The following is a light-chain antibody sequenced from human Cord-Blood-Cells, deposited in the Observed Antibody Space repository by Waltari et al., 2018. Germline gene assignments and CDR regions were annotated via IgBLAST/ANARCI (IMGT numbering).Light chain of an antibody. Sequence: EIVLTQSPDSQSGTPKEKVTITCRASESIGSSLHWYQQKPDQSPKLLIKSASQSISGVPSKFICSGSGTDFTLTINSLEAEDSATYYCHQSSSLPHTFGQGTKLEIK. CDR1: ESIGSS. CDR2: SAS. V-gene: IGKV6-21*02. CDR3: HQSSSLPHT. J-gene: IGKJ2*01.